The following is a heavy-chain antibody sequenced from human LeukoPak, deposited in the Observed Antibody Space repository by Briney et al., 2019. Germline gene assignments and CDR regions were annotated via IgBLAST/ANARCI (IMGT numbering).Heavy chain of an antibody. V-gene: IGHV3-23*01. Sequence: PGGSLRLSCAASGFTFSSYAMSWVRQAPGKGLEWVSAISGSGGSTYYADSVKGRFTISRDNSKNTLYLQMNSLRAEDTAVYYCAKDFGVQLWLRDAFDIWGQGTMVTVSS. CDR1: GFTFSSYA. CDR3: AKDFGVQLWLRDAFDI. CDR2: ISGSGGST. J-gene: IGHJ3*02. D-gene: IGHD5-18*01.